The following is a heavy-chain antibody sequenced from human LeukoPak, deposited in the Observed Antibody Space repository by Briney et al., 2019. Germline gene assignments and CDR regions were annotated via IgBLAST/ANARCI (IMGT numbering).Heavy chain of an antibody. D-gene: IGHD5-18*01. Sequence: PGGSLRLSCAASGFTFSDYYMSGIRQAPGEGLEWVSYISSSGSTIYYADSVKGRFTISRDNAKNSLYLQMNSLRAEDTAVYYCARDRRAMVRGGPFDYWGQGTLVTVSS. V-gene: IGHV3-11*01. CDR1: GFTFSDYY. CDR3: ARDRRAMVRGGPFDY. CDR2: ISSSGSTI. J-gene: IGHJ4*02.